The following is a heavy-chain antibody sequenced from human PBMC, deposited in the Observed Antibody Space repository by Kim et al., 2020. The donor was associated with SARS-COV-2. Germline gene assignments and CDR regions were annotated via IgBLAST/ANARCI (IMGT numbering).Heavy chain of an antibody. V-gene: IGHV3-30*01. D-gene: IGHD3-22*01. CDR3: ARAMYYYDSSGYSPY. Sequence: DSVKGRFTISRDNSKNTLYLQMNSLRAEDTAVYYCARAMYYYDSSGYSPYWGQGTLVTVSS. J-gene: IGHJ4*02.